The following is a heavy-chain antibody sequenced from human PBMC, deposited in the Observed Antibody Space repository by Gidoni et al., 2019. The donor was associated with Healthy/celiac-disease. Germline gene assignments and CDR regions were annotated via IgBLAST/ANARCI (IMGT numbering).Heavy chain of an antibody. J-gene: IGHJ4*02. CDR3: ARDPVVHYYDSSGYYPY. V-gene: IGHV3-30-3*01. Sequence: QVQLVESGGGVVQPGRSLRLSCAASGFTFSSYAMHWVRQAPGKGLEWVAVISDDGSNKYYADSVKGRFTISRDKSKNTLYLQMNSLRAEDTAVYYCARDPVVHYYDSSGYYPYWGQGTLVTVSS. D-gene: IGHD3-22*01. CDR2: ISDDGSNK. CDR1: GFTFSSYA.